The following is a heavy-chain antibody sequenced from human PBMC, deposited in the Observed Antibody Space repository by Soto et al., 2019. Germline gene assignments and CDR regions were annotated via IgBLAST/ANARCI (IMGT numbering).Heavy chain of an antibody. CDR1: GFTFSDYY. D-gene: IGHD5-12*01. Sequence: GGSLRLSCAASGFTFSDYYMSWIRQAPGKGLEWVSYISSSSSYTNYADSVKGRFTISRDNAKKSLFLQMNSLRAEDTAVYYCARGRYSGYDSFDYWGQGTLVTVSS. V-gene: IGHV3-11*05. CDR3: ARGRYSGYDSFDY. J-gene: IGHJ4*02. CDR2: ISSSSSYT.